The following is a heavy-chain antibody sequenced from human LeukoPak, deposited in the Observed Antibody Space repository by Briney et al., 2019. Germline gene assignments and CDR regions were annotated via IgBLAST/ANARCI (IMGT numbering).Heavy chain of an antibody. CDR2: ISSSSTI. D-gene: IGHD4-17*01. Sequence: LGGSLRLSCAASGFTFSSYSMNWVRQAPGKGLEWVSYISSSSTIYYADSVKGRFTISRDNAKNSLYLQMNSLRAEDTAVYYCARVMTTVTTVAYWGQGTLVTVSS. V-gene: IGHV3-48*01. J-gene: IGHJ4*02. CDR3: ARVMTTVTTVAY. CDR1: GFTFSSYS.